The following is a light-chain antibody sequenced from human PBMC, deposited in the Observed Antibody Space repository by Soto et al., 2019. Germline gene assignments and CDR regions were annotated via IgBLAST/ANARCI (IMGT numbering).Light chain of an antibody. CDR3: QQRSNWPPH. V-gene: IGKV3-11*01. J-gene: IGKJ4*01. CDR2: DAS. CDR1: QSVSSY. Sequence: EIVLTQSPATLSLSPGERATLSCRASQSVSSYLAWYQQKPGQAPRLLIYDASNRATGIPARFSGSGSGTDFTLTISSLEPEDFAVYYCQQRSNWPPHLGGGNKVEIK.